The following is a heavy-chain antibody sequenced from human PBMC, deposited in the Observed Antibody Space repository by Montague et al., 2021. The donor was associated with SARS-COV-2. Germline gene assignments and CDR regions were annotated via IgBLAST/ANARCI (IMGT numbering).Heavy chain of an antibody. D-gene: IGHD3-10*01. V-gene: IGHV4-39*01. CDR3: ARLSNYYGWGSYYPHSYYYYGMDV. CDR2: IYYSGST. Sequence: SETLSLTCTASGGSITSSSYYWGWIRQPPGKGLEWIGSIYYSGSTYYNESLKSRVTISVDTSKNQFSLKLSSVTAADTAVYCCARLSNYYGWGSYYPHSYYYYGMDVWGQGTTVTVSS. J-gene: IGHJ6*02. CDR1: GGSITSSSYY.